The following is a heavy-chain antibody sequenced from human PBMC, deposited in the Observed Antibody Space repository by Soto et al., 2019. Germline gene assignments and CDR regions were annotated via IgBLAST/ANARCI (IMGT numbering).Heavy chain of an antibody. CDR2: MHPSGDST. Sequence: ASVKVSCKASGYTFTNYYLHWVRQAPGQGLEWMGVMHPSGDSTTFALKFQGRVTMTSDTSTSTVSMELSNLRSEDTGVYYCARVGSSGWYDAFDIWGQGTMVTVSS. D-gene: IGHD6-19*01. V-gene: IGHV1-46*03. CDR1: GYTFTNYY. J-gene: IGHJ3*02. CDR3: ARVGSSGWYDAFDI.